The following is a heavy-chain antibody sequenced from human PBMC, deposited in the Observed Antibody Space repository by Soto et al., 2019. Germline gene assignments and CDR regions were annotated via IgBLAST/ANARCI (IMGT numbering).Heavy chain of an antibody. CDR1: GFTFSSYA. CDR2: ISGSGSST. CDR3: ARPWPDFWSAYYTRGGFDY. V-gene: IGHV3-23*01. Sequence: PGGSLRLSCAASGFTFSSYAMSWVRQAPGKGLEWVSAISGSGSSTYYADTVKGRFTISRDNSKNTLYLQMNSLGAEDKAVYYCARPWPDFWSAYYTRGGFDYWGQGTLVTVSS. D-gene: IGHD3-3*01. J-gene: IGHJ4*02.